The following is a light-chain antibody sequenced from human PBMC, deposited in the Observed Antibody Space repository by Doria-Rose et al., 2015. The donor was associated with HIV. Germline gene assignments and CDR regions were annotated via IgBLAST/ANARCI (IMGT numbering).Light chain of an antibody. CDR3: HQYGTSWT. CDR1: QSFSGTY. J-gene: IGKJ1*01. Sequence: TQSPGTMSLSPGERATLSCRASQSFSGTYLAWYQQKPGQAPSLLIYDGSTRATGIPDRFSASGSGTDLTLTINRLEPEDFAPYYCHQYGTSWTFGQGTKVEI. V-gene: IGKV3-20*01. CDR2: DGS.